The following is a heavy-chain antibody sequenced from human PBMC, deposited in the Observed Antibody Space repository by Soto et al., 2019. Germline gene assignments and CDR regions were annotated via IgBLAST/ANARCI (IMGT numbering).Heavy chain of an antibody. D-gene: IGHD3-10*01. V-gene: IGHV4-39*01. CDR3: GRHPVRGVTYYYYGMDV. J-gene: IGHJ6*02. Sequence: PSETLSLTCTVSGGSISSSSYYWGWIRQPPGKGLEWIGSIYYSGSTYYNPSLKSRVTISVDTSKNQFSLKLSSVTAADTAVYYCGRHPVRGVTYYYYGMDVWCQGTTLTVSS. CDR2: IYYSGST. CDR1: GGSISSSSYY.